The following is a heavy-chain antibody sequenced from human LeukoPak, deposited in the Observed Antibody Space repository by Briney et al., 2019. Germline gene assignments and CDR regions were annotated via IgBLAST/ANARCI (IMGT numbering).Heavy chain of an antibody. Sequence: PSETLSLTCTVSGGSISSGGYYWSWIRQHPGKGLEWIGYIYYSVSTYYNPSLKSRFTISVDTSKNQFSLKLSSVTAADTAVYYCARVVAARSYYYYYMDVWGKGTTVTVSS. CDR2: IYYSVST. J-gene: IGHJ6*03. CDR1: GGSISSGGYY. D-gene: IGHD6-6*01. CDR3: ARVVAARSYYYYYMDV. V-gene: IGHV4-31*03.